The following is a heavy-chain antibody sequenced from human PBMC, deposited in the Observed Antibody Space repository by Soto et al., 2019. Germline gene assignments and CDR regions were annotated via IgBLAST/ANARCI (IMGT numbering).Heavy chain of an antibody. V-gene: IGHV3-33*01. Sequence: QVQVVESGGGVVQPGGSLRLSCTTSGFTFTSYTMYWVRQVPGKGLEWVATFWYDASGQYYADSVRGRFTISRDPSRSTLYLHMDTLRAEDTALYYCAFGSWNHFYFDYWGQEILVSVSS. CDR1: GFTFTSYT. CDR3: AFGSWNHFYFDY. J-gene: IGHJ4*02. D-gene: IGHD6-13*01. CDR2: FWYDASGQ.